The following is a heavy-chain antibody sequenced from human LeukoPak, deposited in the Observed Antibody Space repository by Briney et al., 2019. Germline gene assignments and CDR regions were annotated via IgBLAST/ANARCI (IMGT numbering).Heavy chain of an antibody. D-gene: IGHD4-17*01. V-gene: IGHV4-61*02. J-gene: IGHJ6*03. CDR2: IYTSGST. CDR3: ASNYGDYVRYYYYMDV. Sequence: SQTLSLTXTVSGGSISSGSYYWSWIRRPAGKGLEWIGRIYTSGSTNYNPSLKSRVTISVDTSKNQFSLKLSSVTAADTAVYYCASNYGDYVRYYYYMDVWGKGTTVTVSS. CDR1: GGSISSGSYY.